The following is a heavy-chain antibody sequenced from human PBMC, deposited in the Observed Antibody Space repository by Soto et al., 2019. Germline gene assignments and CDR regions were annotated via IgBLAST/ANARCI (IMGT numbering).Heavy chain of an antibody. Sequence: SETLSLTCTVSGGSISGYYWRWIRQHPGKGLEWIGYIYYSGSTNYNPSLKSRVTITLDTSKNQYSLKVSSVTAADTAVYYCARVGYCSSTSCRPFDYWGQGTPVTVSS. CDR1: GGSISGYY. V-gene: IGHV4-59*01. CDR2: IYYSGST. D-gene: IGHD2-2*01. J-gene: IGHJ4*02. CDR3: ARVGYCSSTSCRPFDY.